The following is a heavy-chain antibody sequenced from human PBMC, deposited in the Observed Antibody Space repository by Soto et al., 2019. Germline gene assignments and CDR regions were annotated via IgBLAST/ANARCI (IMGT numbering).Heavy chain of an antibody. Sequence: ASVKVSCKASGYTFTNYAMHWVRQAPGQRLEWMGWMNPNSGNTGYAQKFQGRVTMTRNTSISTAYMELSSLRSEDTAVYYCARVFVWGVQGSHIHYDILAWFDPWGQGTLVTVSS. J-gene: IGHJ5*02. CDR2: MNPNSGNT. CDR3: ARVFVWGVQGSHIHYDILAWFDP. D-gene: IGHD3-9*01. CDR1: GYTFTNYA. V-gene: IGHV1-8*02.